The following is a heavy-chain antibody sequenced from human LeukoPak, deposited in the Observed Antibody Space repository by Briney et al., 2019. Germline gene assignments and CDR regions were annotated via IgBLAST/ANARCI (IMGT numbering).Heavy chain of an antibody. J-gene: IGHJ4*02. Sequence: SVKVSCKASGGTFSSYAISWVRQAPGQGLEWIGGIIPIFGTANYAPKFQGRVTITTDESTSTAYMELSSLRSEDTAVYYCARADYDSSGYYLFDYWGQGTLVTVSS. D-gene: IGHD3-22*01. CDR2: IIPIFGTA. CDR1: GGTFSSYA. V-gene: IGHV1-69*05. CDR3: ARADYDSSGYYLFDY.